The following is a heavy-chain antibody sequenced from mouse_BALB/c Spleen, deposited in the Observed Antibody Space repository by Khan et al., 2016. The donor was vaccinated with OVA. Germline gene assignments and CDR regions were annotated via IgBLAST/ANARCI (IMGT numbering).Heavy chain of an antibody. CDR3: TRDRIDY. Sequence: QVRLQQSGAELAKPGASVKMSCKASGYTFTTYWMHWVKQRPGQGLEWIGYINPTSGYTDYNDKFTDRATLSADKSSSTAYMQLSSLTSEDSAVYYCTRDRIDYWGQGTTLTVSS. V-gene: IGHV1-7*01. CDR2: INPTSGYT. CDR1: GYTFTTYW. J-gene: IGHJ2*01.